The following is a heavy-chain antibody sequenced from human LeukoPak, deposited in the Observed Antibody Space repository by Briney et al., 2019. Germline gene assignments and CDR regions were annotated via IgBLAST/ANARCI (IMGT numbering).Heavy chain of an antibody. CDR1: GYIFTSHY. Sequence: ASVKVSCKASGYIFTSHYVHWLRQAPGQGLEWMAIIDGSRGDSRFAQKFQGRFTTTRDTSTSTVYMELRSLRSEDTALYFCARAPGHGHSSGFFDAWGQGTLVTVSS. D-gene: IGHD6-25*01. J-gene: IGHJ4*02. V-gene: IGHV1-46*01. CDR2: IDGSRGDS. CDR3: ARAPGHGHSSGFFDA.